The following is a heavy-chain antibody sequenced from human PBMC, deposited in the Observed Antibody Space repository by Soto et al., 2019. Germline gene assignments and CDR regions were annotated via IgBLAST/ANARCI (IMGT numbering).Heavy chain of an antibody. Sequence: ASVKVSCKASGYTFSTLHMRWVRQAPGQRLEWMGWINTVNGDTKYSQKTQGRVTISRDTSASTTYMELSSLTFEDTAVYYCARDASGGLHNDYWGQGTLVTVSS. J-gene: IGHJ4*02. CDR2: INTVNGDT. CDR1: GYTFSTLH. CDR3: ARDASGGLHNDY. V-gene: IGHV1-3*04. D-gene: IGHD2-8*01.